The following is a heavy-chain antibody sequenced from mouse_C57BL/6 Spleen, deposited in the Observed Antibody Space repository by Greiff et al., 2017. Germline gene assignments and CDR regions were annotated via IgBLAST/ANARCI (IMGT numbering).Heavy chain of an antibody. J-gene: IGHJ1*03. CDR1: GYSFTDYN. V-gene: IGHV1-39*01. Sequence: VQLQQSGPELVKPGASVKISCKASGYSFTDYNMNWVKQSNGKSLEWIGVFNPNYGTTSYNQKFKGNATLTVDQPSSTAYMQLNSLTSEDSAVYYCARRGRTTGYFDVWGTGTTVTVSS. D-gene: IGHD3-1*01. CDR3: ARRGRTTGYFDV. CDR2: FNPNYGTT.